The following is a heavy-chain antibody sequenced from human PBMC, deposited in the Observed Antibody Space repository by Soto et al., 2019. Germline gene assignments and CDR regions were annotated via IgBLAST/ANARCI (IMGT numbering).Heavy chain of an antibody. CDR2: ISPYNDNT. Sequence: QIQLVQSGAEVKKPGASVKVSCKASGYTFISYGISWVRQAPGQGLEWMGWISPYNDNTKYAQTLQGRVTLTTDTSTRTAYMELRNLRSDDTAVYYCAREGYYSGSGSFSPPRYYGMDVWGQGTTVTVSS. V-gene: IGHV1-18*01. CDR3: AREGYYSGSGSFSPPRYYGMDV. J-gene: IGHJ6*02. D-gene: IGHD3-10*01. CDR1: GYTFISYG.